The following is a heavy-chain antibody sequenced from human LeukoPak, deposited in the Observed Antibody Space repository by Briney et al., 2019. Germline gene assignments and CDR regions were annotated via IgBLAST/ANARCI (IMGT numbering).Heavy chain of an antibody. Sequence: ASVKVSCKASGYTFTSYYMRWVRQAPGQGLEWMGIINPSGGSTSYAQKFQGRVTMTRDTSTSTVYMELSSLRSEDTAVYYCARLRPGYYFDYWGQGTLVTVSS. J-gene: IGHJ4*02. CDR3: ARLRPGYYFDY. CDR2: INPSGGST. CDR1: GYTFTSYY. V-gene: IGHV1-46*01. D-gene: IGHD1-14*01.